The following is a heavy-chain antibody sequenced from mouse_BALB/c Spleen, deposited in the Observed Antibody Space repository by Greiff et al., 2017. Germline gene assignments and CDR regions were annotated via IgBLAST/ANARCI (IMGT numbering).Heavy chain of an antibody. D-gene: IGHD2-4*01. V-gene: IGHV14-3*02. CDR1: GFNIKDTY. J-gene: IGHJ1*01. CDR3: ARSDDYHWYFDV. CDR2: IDPANGNT. Sequence: VQLQQSGAELVKPGASVKLSCTASGFNIKDTYMHWVKQRPEQGLEWTGRIDPANGNTKYDPKFQGKATITADTSSNTAYLQLSSLTSEDTAVYYCARSDDYHWYFDVWGAGTTVTVSS.